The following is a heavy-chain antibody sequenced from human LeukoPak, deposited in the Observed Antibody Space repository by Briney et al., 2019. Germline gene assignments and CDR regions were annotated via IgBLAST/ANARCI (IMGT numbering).Heavy chain of an antibody. V-gene: IGHV4-34*01. CDR1: GGSFSGYY. CDR2: INHSGST. J-gene: IGHJ3*02. CDR3: ARLGYYDSSGLLRDAFDI. D-gene: IGHD3-22*01. Sequence: SETLSLTCAVYGGSFSGYYWSWIRQPPGKGLEWIGEINHSGSTNYNPSLKSRVTIPVDTSKNQFSLKLSSVTAADTAVYYCARLGYYDSSGLLRDAFDIWGQGTMVTVSS.